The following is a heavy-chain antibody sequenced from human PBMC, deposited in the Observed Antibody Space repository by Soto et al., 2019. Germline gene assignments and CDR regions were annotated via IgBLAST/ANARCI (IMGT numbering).Heavy chain of an antibody. Sequence: PSSTLSPTCTVSVGSSRAYFWTWRRKRPGKGLEWIGYIYYSGRTNYTPSLKSRVAISVDTSKNHFSLQLRSVTAADTAVYYCARVGGDDFGDSGGFDYWGQGTLVTVSS. CDR2: IYYSGRT. CDR1: VGSSRAYF. J-gene: IGHJ4*02. V-gene: IGHV4-59*13. D-gene: IGHD4-17*01. CDR3: ARVGGDDFGDSGGFDY.